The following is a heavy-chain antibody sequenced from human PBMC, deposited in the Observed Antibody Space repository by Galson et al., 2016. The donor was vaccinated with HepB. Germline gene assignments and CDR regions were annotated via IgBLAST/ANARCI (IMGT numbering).Heavy chain of an antibody. Sequence: SLRLSCAASGFTFSSYGMHWVRQAPGKGLEWVAVISYDGSNRHYANSVKGRFTISRDNSKNTLYLQMSSLRPEDTAVYYCARDDPYYFDSSGYYPDVWGQGTMVTVSS. CDR2: ISYDGSNR. CDR1: GFTFSSYG. V-gene: IGHV3-30*19. CDR3: ARDDPYYFDSSGYYPDV. D-gene: IGHD3-22*01. J-gene: IGHJ3*01.